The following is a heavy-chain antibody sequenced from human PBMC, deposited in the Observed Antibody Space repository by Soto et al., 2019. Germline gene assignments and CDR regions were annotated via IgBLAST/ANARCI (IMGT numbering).Heavy chain of an antibody. CDR1: GFTFENYA. V-gene: IGHV3-9*01. D-gene: IGHD4-4*01. CDR3: AKEKVYSNYQYYFDS. Sequence: GGSLRLSCAASGFTFENYAMHWVRLGPGKGLEWVSGISWHSGTIGYADSVRGRFTISRDNAKNSLYLQMNSLRPEDTALYYCAKEKVYSNYQYYFDSWGQGTLVTVSP. CDR2: ISWHSGTI. J-gene: IGHJ4*02.